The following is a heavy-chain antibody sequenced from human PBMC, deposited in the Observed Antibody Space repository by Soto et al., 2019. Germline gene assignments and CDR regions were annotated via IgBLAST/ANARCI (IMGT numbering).Heavy chain of an antibody. Sequence: VGSLRLSCSASGFPFSSYAMSWVRPAPGKGLEWVSAISGSGGSTYYADSVKGRFTTSRDNSKNTLYLQMNSLRAEDTAVYYCAKAGISSSWLTYYGMDVWGQGTTVTVSS. D-gene: IGHD6-13*01. CDR3: AKAGISSSWLTYYGMDV. J-gene: IGHJ6*02. V-gene: IGHV3-23*01. CDR2: ISGSGGST. CDR1: GFPFSSYA.